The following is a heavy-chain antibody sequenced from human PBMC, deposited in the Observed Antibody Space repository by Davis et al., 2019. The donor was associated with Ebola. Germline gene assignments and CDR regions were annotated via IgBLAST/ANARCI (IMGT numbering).Heavy chain of an antibody. CDR1: GFRFSAYA. D-gene: IGHD2-15*01. Sequence: PGGSLRLSCAASGFRFSAYAMSWVRQAPGKGLEWLSRISGRGDATDYADSVKGRFTISRDNSKDTVFLHMSGLRPEDTAMYYCARDEDVPYFFYVWGQGALVIVSS. CDR3: ARDEDVPYFFYV. V-gene: IGHV3-23*01. CDR2: ISGRGDAT. J-gene: IGHJ4*02.